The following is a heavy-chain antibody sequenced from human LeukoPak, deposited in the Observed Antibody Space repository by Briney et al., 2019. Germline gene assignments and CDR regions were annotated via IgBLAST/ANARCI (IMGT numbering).Heavy chain of an antibody. J-gene: IGHJ4*02. V-gene: IGHV4-59*01. CDR2: IYFTGTT. D-gene: IGHD3-10*01. CDR3: VNGGSYLPK. Sequence: KPSETLSLTCTVSGGSISSYWSWIRQSPGKGLEWIGYIYFTGTTNYNPSLKSRLTISIDTSRNQFSLKLSSATAADTAIYYCVNGGSYLPKWGQGTLVTVSS. CDR1: GGSISSY.